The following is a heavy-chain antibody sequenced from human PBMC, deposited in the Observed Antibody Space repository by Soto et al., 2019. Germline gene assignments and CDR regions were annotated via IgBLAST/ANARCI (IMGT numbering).Heavy chain of an antibody. CDR3: ARAGYSSSWCFDC. CDR2: IIPIFGTA. CDR1: GGTFSSYA. D-gene: IGHD6-13*01. Sequence: QVQLVQSGAEVKKPGSSVKVSCKASGGTFSSYAISWVRQAPGQGLEWMGGIIPIFGTANYAQKFQGRVTITADESTSTADMELSSLRSEDTAVYYCARAGYSSSWCFDCWGQGTLVNVSS. J-gene: IGHJ4*02. V-gene: IGHV1-69*01.